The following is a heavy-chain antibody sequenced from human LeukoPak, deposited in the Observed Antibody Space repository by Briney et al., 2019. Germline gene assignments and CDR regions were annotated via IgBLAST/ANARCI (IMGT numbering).Heavy chain of an antibody. CDR3: AKDIDGVVRAFDI. V-gene: IGHV3-9*01. Sequence: GRSLRLSCAASGFTFDDYAMHWVRQAPGEGLEWVSGISWNSGSIGYADSMKGRFTISRDNAKNSLYLQMNSLRAEDTALYYCAKDIDGVVRAFDIWGQGTMVTVSS. CDR2: ISWNSGSI. J-gene: IGHJ3*02. CDR1: GFTFDDYA. D-gene: IGHD4-23*01.